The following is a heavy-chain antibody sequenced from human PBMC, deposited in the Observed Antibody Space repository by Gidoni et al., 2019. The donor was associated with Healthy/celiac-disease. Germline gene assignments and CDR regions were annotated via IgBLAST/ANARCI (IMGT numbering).Heavy chain of an antibody. J-gene: IGHJ3*02. Sequence: QVQLQQWGAGLLKPSETLSLTFAVYGGSFSGYYWSWIRQPPGKGLEWIGEINHSGSTNYNPSLKSRVTISVDTSKNQFSLKLSSVTAADTAVYYCALAVVGATTHAFDIWGQGTMVTVSS. CDR3: ALAVVGATTHAFDI. CDR2: INHSGST. V-gene: IGHV4-34*01. D-gene: IGHD1-26*01. CDR1: GGSFSGYY.